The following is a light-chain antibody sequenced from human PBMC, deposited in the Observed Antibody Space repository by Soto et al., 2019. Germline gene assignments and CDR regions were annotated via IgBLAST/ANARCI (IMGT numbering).Light chain of an antibody. Sequence: EIVMKQSPATLSVSPGEGATLSCRASQSVSSKLAWYQQKPGQAPRLLIYDASHRATGIPARFSGSGSGTDFTLTISSLEPEDFAVYYCQQRSNWPITFGQGTRLEIK. J-gene: IGKJ5*01. CDR3: QQRSNWPIT. V-gene: IGKV3-11*01. CDR1: QSVSSK. CDR2: DAS.